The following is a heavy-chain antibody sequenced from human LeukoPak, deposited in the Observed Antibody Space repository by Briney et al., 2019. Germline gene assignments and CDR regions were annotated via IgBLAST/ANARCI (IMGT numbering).Heavy chain of an antibody. CDR2: IYYSGST. CDR3: ARHADSGLWFGELLHLDY. CDR1: GGSFSGYY. D-gene: IGHD3-10*01. J-gene: IGHJ4*02. Sequence: SETLSLTCAVYGGSFSGYYWSWIRQPPGKGLEWLGSIYYSGSTYYNPSLKSRVTISVDTSKNQFSLKLSSVTAADTAVYYCARHADSGLWFGELLHLDYWGQGTLVTVSS. V-gene: IGHV4-34*01.